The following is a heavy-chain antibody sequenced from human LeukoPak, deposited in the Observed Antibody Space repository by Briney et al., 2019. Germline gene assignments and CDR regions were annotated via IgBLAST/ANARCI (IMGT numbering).Heavy chain of an antibody. CDR2: IGSYGGDT. V-gene: IGHV1-18*01. J-gene: IGHJ5*01. D-gene: IGHD3-22*01. Sequence: GASVKVSCKATSRISWVRQAPGQGLEWMGWIGSYGGDTYYAQKFQGRVTVTTGTSTSTVYMELRSLRSDDTAVYYCARDLWNFYDDSGYYRDFDSRGQGTLVTVSS. CDR3: ARDLWNFYDDSGYYRDFDS. CDR1: TSR.